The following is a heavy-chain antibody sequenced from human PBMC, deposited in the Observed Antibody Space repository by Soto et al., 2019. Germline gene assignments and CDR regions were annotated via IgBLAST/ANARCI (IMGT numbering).Heavy chain of an antibody. D-gene: IGHD3-16*01. J-gene: IGHJ6*02. Sequence: QVQLVQSGAEVKKPGASVKVSCKASGYSFTRYGISWVRQAPGQGLEWMGWISGYNANTNYPENLQGRVTMTTDTSTRTAYMEVRNLISDDTAVYYCARMGDVPYYYSGLDAWGQGTTVTVSS. CDR3: ARMGDVPYYYSGLDA. V-gene: IGHV1-18*01. CDR1: GYSFTRYG. CDR2: ISGYNANT.